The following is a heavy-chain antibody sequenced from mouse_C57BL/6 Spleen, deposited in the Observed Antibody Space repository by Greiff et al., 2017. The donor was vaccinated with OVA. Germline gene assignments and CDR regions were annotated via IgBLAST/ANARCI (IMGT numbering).Heavy chain of an antibody. CDR2: IYPGSGST. CDR1: GYTFTSYW. CDR3: ARGGNFYALDY. Sequence: QVQLQQPGAELVKPGASVKMSCKASGYTFTSYWITWVKQRPGQGLEWIGDIYPGSGSTNYNETFKSKATLTVDTSSSTAYMQLSSLTSEDSAVYYCARGGNFYALDYWGQGTSVTVSS. J-gene: IGHJ4*01. D-gene: IGHD2-1*01. V-gene: IGHV1-55*01.